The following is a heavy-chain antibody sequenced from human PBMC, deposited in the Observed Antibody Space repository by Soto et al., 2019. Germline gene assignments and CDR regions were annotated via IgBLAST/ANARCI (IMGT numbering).Heavy chain of an antibody. V-gene: IGHV3-7*05. Sequence: EVQLVESGGGLVQPGGSLRLSCAASGFTFSSYWMSWVRQAPGKGLEWVANIKQDGSEKYYVDSVKGRFTISRDNAKNSLYQQMNSLRAEYTAVYYCARVNGSGFNWCDPWGQGTLVTASS. CDR1: GFTFSSYW. J-gene: IGHJ5*02. CDR2: IKQDGSEK. D-gene: IGHD3-10*01. CDR3: ARVNGSGFNWCDP.